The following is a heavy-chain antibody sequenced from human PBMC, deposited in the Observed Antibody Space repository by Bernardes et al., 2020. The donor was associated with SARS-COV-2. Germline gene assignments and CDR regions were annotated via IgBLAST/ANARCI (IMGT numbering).Heavy chain of an antibody. CDR1: GGSINSGSYS. V-gene: IGHV4-61*02. Sequence: SETLSLTCTVSGGSINSGSYSWSWVRQSAGQRLEWIGRVYTDGSADYNPSLKTRVTISQDTSKNQFSLKMTSVTATDTAVYYCARVASGTYYWFFDLWGRG. CDR3: ARVASGTYYWFFDL. J-gene: IGHJ2*01. CDR2: VYTDGSA. D-gene: IGHD1-26*01.